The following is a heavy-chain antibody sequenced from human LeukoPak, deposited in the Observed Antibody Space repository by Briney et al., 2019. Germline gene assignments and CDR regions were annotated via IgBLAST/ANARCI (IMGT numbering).Heavy chain of an antibody. CDR3: ARDLTFGGVIIIRGDAFDI. CDR2: TSYSGST. J-gene: IGHJ3*02. D-gene: IGHD3-16*02. Sequence: SETLSLTCTVSGGSISSYFWSWVRQPPGEALEWIGYTSYSGSTNYNSSLTSRVTISVDTSKNQFSLELSSVTAADTAVYYCARDLTFGGVIIIRGDAFDIWGQGTMVTVSS. CDR1: GGSISSYF. V-gene: IGHV4-59*01.